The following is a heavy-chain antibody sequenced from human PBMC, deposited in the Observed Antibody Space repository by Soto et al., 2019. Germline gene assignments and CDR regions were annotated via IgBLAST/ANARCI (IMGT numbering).Heavy chain of an antibody. Sequence: SVKVSCKASGGTFSSYAISWVRQAPGQGLEWMGGIIPIFGTANYAQKFQGRVTITADESTSTAYMELSSLRSEDTAVYYCARGSGVVDYYYSGMDVWGQGTKVTVYS. CDR1: GGTFSSYA. V-gene: IGHV1-69*13. J-gene: IGHJ6*02. D-gene: IGHD3-3*01. CDR2: IIPIFGTA. CDR3: ARGSGVVDYYYSGMDV.